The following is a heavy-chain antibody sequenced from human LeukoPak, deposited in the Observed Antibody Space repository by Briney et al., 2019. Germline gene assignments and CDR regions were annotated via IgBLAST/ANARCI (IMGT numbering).Heavy chain of an antibody. CDR2: ISGSGGST. CDR3: AKEGSGWHFDY. J-gene: IGHJ4*02. V-gene: IGHV3-23*01. Sequence: GGSLRLACAAPGFTFSSYAMSWVRQAPGKVLEWVSAISGSGGSTYYADSVKGRFTISRDNSKNTLYLQMNSLRAEDTAVYYCAKEGSGWHFDYWGQGTLVTVSS. D-gene: IGHD6-25*01. CDR1: GFTFSSYA.